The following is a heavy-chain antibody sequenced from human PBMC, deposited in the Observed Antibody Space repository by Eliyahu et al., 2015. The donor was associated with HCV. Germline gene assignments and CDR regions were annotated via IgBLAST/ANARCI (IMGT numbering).Heavy chain of an antibody. J-gene: IGHJ3*02. CDR2: LYSGGTA. CDR3: ARSEAFDI. Sequence: EVQLVESGGGLIQPGGSLRLSCAASGLTVSSNYMSWVRQAPGKGLEWVSVLYSGGTANYADSVKGRFTTSRDNSKNTVYLQMNSLRDDDTAMYYCARSEAFDIWGQGTMVTVSS. V-gene: IGHV3-53*01. CDR1: GLTVSSNY.